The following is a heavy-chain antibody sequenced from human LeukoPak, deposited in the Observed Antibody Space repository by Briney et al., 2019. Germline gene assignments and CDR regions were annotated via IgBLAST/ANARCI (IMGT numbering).Heavy chain of an antibody. CDR2: ISGSGGST. CDR3: ARWGRYYYGSGSYPYFDY. Sequence: PGGSLRLSCAASGFTFSSYGMSWVRQAPGKGLEWVSAISGSGGSTYYADSVKGRFTISRDNSKNTLYLQMNSLRAEDTAVYYCARWGRYYYGSGSYPYFDYWGQGTLVIVSS. J-gene: IGHJ4*02. D-gene: IGHD3-10*01. CDR1: GFTFSSYG. V-gene: IGHV3-23*01.